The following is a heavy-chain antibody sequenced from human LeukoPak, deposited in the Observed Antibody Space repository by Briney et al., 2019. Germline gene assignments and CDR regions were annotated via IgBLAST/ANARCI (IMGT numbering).Heavy chain of an antibody. V-gene: IGHV3-30*03. CDR1: GFTFSSYG. CDR2: ITYDGSNK. D-gene: IGHD3-10*01. CDR3: ETGYYYFDY. Sequence: GGSLRLSCAASGFTFSSYGMHWVRQAPGKGLEWVAVITYDGSNKYYADSVKGRFTISRDNSKNTLYLQMNSLRAEDTAVYYCETGYYYFDYWGQGTLVTVSS. J-gene: IGHJ4*02.